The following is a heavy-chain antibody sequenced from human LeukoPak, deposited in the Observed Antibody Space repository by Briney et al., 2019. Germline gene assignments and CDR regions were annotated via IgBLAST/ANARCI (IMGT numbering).Heavy chain of an antibody. CDR3: ARGGTSGYSSTRHFWGGNYYFDY. CDR2: INQDGSEK. D-gene: IGHD2-2*01. J-gene: IGHJ4*02. CDR1: GFTFDDYW. V-gene: IGHV3-7*01. Sequence: PGGSLRLSCGASGFTFDDYWMSWVRQAPGQGLEWLANINQDGSEKYYLDSAKGRFTISRDNARNSLYLQVNSLRAEDTAVYYCARGGTSGYSSTRHFWGGNYYFDYWGQGSLVTVSS.